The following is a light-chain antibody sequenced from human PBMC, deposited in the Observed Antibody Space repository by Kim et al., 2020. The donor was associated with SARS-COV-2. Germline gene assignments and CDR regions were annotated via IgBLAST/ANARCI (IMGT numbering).Light chain of an antibody. V-gene: IGKV1-9*01. J-gene: IGKJ4*01. CDR1: QGISSY. CDR2: AAS. CDR3: QQLNSYPRLT. Sequence: DIVMTQSPSFLSASVGDRVTITCRASQGISSYLAWYQQKPGKAPKLLIYAASTLQSGVPSRFSGSGSGTEFTLTISSLQPEDFATYYCQQLNSYPRLTFGGGTKVDIK.